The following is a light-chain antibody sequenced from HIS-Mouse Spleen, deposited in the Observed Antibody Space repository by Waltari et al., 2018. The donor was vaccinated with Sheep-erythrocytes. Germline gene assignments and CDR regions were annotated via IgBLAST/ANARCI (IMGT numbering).Light chain of an antibody. CDR3: QQSYSTPYT. CDR2: AAS. CDR1: QSISSY. V-gene: IGKV1-39*01. Sequence: DIQMTQSPSSLSPSVGARVTITCRASQSISSYLNWDQQKPGNAPKLLIYAASSLQSGVPSRFSGSGSGTDFTLTISSLQPEDFATYYCQQSYSTPYTFGQGTKLEIK. J-gene: IGKJ2*01.